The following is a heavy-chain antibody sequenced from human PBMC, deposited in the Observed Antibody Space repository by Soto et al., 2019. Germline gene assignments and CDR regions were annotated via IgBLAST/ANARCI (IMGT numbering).Heavy chain of an antibody. D-gene: IGHD1-26*01. CDR2: ISGSGGST. V-gene: IGHV3-23*01. CDR3: AKDPHYLASPQGGYYYYGMDV. Sequence: GGSLRLSCAASGFTFSSYAMSWVRQAPGKGLEWVSAISGSGGSTYYADSVKGRFTISRDNSKNTLYLQMNSLRAEDTAVYYCAKDPHYLASPQGGYYYYGMDVWGQGTTVTVSS. J-gene: IGHJ6*02. CDR1: GFTFSSYA.